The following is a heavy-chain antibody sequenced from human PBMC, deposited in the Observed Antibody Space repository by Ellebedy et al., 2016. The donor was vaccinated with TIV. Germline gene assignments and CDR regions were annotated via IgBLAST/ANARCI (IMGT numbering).Heavy chain of an antibody. CDR3: ARRDGVMGSGGYYYYGMDV. D-gene: IGHD2-21*01. Sequence: MPGGSLRLSCTVSGVSITSSTYYWGWIRQSPGKGLEWIGTIYSSGRTYYNPSLKSRGTISVDTSKNQFYLKLTSLIAADTAVYYCARRDGVMGSGGYYYYGMDVWGQGTTVTVSS. CDR2: IYSSGRT. CDR1: GVSITSSTYY. V-gene: IGHV4-39*01. J-gene: IGHJ6*02.